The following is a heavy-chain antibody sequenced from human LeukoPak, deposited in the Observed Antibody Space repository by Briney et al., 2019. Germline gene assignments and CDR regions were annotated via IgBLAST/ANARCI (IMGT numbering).Heavy chain of an antibody. J-gene: IGHJ6*02. CDR2: ISGSGGST. CDR1: GFTFSSYA. V-gene: IGHV3-23*01. D-gene: IGHD1-1*01. CDR3: AKRTGTAIYYYYGMDV. Sequence: PGGSLRLSCAASGFTFSSYAMSWVRQAPGKGLEWVSAISGSGGSTYYADSVKSRFTISRDNSKNTLYLQMNSLRAEDTAVYYCAKRTGTAIYYYYGMDVWGQGTTVTVSS.